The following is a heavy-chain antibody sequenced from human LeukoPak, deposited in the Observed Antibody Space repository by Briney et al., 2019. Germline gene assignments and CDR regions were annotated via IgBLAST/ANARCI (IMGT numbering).Heavy chain of an antibody. V-gene: IGHV3-66*01. CDR1: GFTFSSYA. D-gene: IGHD6-6*01. Sequence: GGSLRLSCAASGFTFSSYAMSWVRQAPGKGLEWVSVIYSGGSTYYADSVKGRFTISRDNSKNTLYLQMNSLRAEDTAVYYCAREEVSSYYFDYWGQGTLVTVSS. CDR3: AREEVSSYYFDY. CDR2: IYSGGST. J-gene: IGHJ4*02.